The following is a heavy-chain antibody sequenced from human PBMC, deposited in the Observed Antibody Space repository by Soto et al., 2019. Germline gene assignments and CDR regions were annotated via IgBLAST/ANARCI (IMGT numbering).Heavy chain of an antibody. CDR1: GFTFDDYA. Sequence: LRLSCAASGFTFDDYAMHWVRQAPGKGLEWVSGISWNSGSIGYADSVKGRFTISRDNSKNTLYLQMNSLRAEDTAVYYCAREVATIRGVIITYGMDVWGQGTTVTVSS. CDR2: ISWNSGSI. J-gene: IGHJ6*02. CDR3: AREVATIRGVIITYGMDV. V-gene: IGHV3-9*01. D-gene: IGHD3-10*01.